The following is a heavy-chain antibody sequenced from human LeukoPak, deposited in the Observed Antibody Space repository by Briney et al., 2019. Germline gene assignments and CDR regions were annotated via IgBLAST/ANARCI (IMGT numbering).Heavy chain of an antibody. Sequence: ASVKVSCKASGYTFTSYDINWVRQATGQGLEWMGWMNPNSGNTGYAQKFQGRVTITRNTSISTAYMEVSSLRSEDTAVYYCARTRGNQVNLALNYYYYMDVWGKGTTVTISS. J-gene: IGHJ6*03. CDR3: ARTRGNQVNLALNYYYYMDV. CDR2: MNPNSGNT. D-gene: IGHD3-10*01. V-gene: IGHV1-8*01. CDR1: GYTFTSYD.